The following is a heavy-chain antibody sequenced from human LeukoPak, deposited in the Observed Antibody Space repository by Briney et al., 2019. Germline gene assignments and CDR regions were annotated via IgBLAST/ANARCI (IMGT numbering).Heavy chain of an antibody. CDR1: GGSFSGYY. CDR3: ARSRRVAATRRPHFDY. J-gene: IGHJ4*02. D-gene: IGHD2-15*01. V-gene: IGHV4-34*01. Sequence: PSETLSLTCAVYGGSFSGYYWSWIRQPPGKGLERIGEINHSGSTNYNPSLKSRVTISVDTSKNQFSLKLSSVTAADTAVYYCARSRRVAATRRPHFDYWGQGTLVTVSS. CDR2: INHSGST.